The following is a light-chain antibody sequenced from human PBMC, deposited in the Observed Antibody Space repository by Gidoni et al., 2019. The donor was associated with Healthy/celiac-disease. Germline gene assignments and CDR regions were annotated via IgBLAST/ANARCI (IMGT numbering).Light chain of an antibody. V-gene: IGKV1-33*01. Sequence: DIQMTQSPSSLPASVGDRVTITCQASQDISNYLNWYQQKPGKAPKLLIYDACNLETGVPARFSGSGSGTDFTFTISSLQPEDIATYYCQQYDNLPLTCXGXTKVEIK. J-gene: IGKJ4*01. CDR1: QDISNY. CDR3: QQYDNLPLT. CDR2: DAC.